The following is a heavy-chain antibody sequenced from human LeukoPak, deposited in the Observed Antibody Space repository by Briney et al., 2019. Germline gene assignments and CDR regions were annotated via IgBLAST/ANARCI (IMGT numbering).Heavy chain of an antibody. Sequence: GASVKVSCKASGYTFTINHIHWVRQAPGQGLEWMGIINPSGGSTSYAQKFQGRVTMTRDTSTSTVYMELSSLRSEDTAVYYCAREYGSGSYYLGWGQGTLVTVSS. CDR2: INPSGGST. CDR3: AREYGSGSYYLG. D-gene: IGHD3-10*01. J-gene: IGHJ4*02. CDR1: GYTFTINH. V-gene: IGHV1-46*01.